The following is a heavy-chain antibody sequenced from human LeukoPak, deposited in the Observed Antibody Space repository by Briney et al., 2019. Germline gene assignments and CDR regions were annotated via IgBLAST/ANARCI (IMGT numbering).Heavy chain of an antibody. J-gene: IGHJ4*02. D-gene: IGHD2-15*01. CDR1: GGTFSSYA. CDR3: ARAPYFGGGSCRYFDY. CDR2: IIPIFGTA. Sequence: GASVKVSCKASGGTFSSYAISWVRQAPGQGLEWMGGIIPIFGTANYAQKFQGRVTITADESTSTAYMELSSLRSEDTAVYYCARAPYFGGGSCRYFDYWGQGTLVTVSS. V-gene: IGHV1-69*13.